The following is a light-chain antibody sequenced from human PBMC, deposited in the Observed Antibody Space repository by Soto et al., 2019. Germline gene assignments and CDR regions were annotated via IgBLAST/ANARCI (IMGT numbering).Light chain of an antibody. V-gene: IGLV1-44*01. J-gene: IGLJ1*01. CDR3: AAWDASLNGYV. Sequence: QSVLTQPPSASGTPGQRVTISCSGSSTTIGSKTVNLYRQLPGTVRKLLIYSGYQRPLGVPYRFSGSKSVTSASLAISGLQSEDEADYYCAAWDASLNGYVFGAGTQLTVL. CDR1: STTIGSKT. CDR2: SGY.